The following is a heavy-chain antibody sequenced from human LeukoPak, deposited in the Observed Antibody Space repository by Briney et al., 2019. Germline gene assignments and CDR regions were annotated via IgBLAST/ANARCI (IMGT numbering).Heavy chain of an antibody. Sequence: GGSLRLSCAASGFTFSSYSMNWVRQAPGKGLEWVSYISSSSSTIYYADSVKGRFTISRDNAKNSLYLQMNSLRAEDTAVYYCARESWGYCSGGSCYHFDYWGQGTLVTVSS. CDR2: ISSSSSTI. J-gene: IGHJ4*02. CDR1: GFTFSSYS. D-gene: IGHD2-15*01. V-gene: IGHV3-48*01. CDR3: ARESWGYCSGGSCYHFDY.